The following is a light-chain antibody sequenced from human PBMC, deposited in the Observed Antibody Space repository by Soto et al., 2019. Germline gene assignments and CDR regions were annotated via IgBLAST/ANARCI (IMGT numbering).Light chain of an antibody. CDR2: ENN. J-gene: IGLJ2*01. V-gene: IGLV6-57*04. Sequence: NFMLTQPHSVSESPGKTLSISCTRSSGSIASNYVQWYQQRPGSAPTTLIYENNQRVSGVPDRFSGSTDGSSNSASLTISGLQTEDEADYYCQSYDSDFVIFGGGTQLTVL. CDR3: QSYDSDFVI. CDR1: SGSIASNY.